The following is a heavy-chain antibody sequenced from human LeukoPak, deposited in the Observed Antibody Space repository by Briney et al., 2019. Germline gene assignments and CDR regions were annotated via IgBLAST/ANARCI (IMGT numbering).Heavy chain of an antibody. D-gene: IGHD4-17*01. Sequence: SVKVSCKASGGTFSSYAISWVRQAPGQGLEWMGGIIPIFGTANYAQKFQGRVTITADESTSTAYMELSSLRSEDTAVYYCATPTVTGDAFDIWGQGTMVTVSS. V-gene: IGHV1-69*13. CDR1: GGTFSSYA. CDR2: IIPIFGTA. CDR3: ATPTVTGDAFDI. J-gene: IGHJ3*02.